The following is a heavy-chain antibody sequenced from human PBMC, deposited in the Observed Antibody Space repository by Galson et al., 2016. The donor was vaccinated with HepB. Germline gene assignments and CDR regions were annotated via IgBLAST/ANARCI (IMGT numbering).Heavy chain of an antibody. CDR2: MKQDGGEK. CDR1: GFTFSSYG. CDR3: AVWSPHLSESSGS. D-gene: IGHD3-22*01. V-gene: IGHV3-7*01. Sequence: SLRLSCAASGFTFSSYGMHWVRQAPGKGLEWVADMKQDGGEKYYVDSVKGRFTISRDNAKNSVYLQMNSLRDEDTAVYYCAVWSPHLSESSGSWGQGARVTVSS. J-gene: IGHJ5*02.